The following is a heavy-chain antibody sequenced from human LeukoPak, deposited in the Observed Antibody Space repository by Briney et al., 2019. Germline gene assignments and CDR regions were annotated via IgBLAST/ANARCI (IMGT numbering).Heavy chain of an antibody. D-gene: IGHD3-10*01. Sequence: SVKVSCKSSGGTFSTYTISWVRQAPGQGLERMGRIIPILSQTNYALKFRGRFTMTADKSTNTAYMELSSLRSEDTAVYFCAKVRGSDAFDMWGQGTMVTVFS. CDR3: AKVRGSDAFDM. CDR1: GGTFSTYT. V-gene: IGHV1-69*08. J-gene: IGHJ3*02. CDR2: IIPILSQT.